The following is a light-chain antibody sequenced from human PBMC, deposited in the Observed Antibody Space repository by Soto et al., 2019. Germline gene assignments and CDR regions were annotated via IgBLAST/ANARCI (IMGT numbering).Light chain of an antibody. CDR1: QSVSSSY. CDR3: RQYGSSPLYT. Sequence: EIVLTQSPGTLSLSPGERATLSCRASQSVSSSYLAWYQQKPGQAPRLLIYGASSRAAGIPDRFSGSWSGTDFTLTISRLEPEDFAVYYCRQYGSSPLYTFGQGTRLEIK. CDR2: GAS. J-gene: IGKJ5*01. V-gene: IGKV3-20*01.